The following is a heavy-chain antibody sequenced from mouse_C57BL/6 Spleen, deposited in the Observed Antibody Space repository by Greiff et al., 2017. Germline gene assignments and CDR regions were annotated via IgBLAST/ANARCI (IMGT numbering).Heavy chain of an antibody. CDR3: ARPIYGSSYYYAMDY. Sequence: EVQVVESGGGLVQPGGSLKLSCAASGFTFSDYYMYWVRQTPEKRLEWVAYISNGGGSTYYPDTVKGRFTISRDNAKNTLYLQMSRLKSEDTAMYYCARPIYGSSYYYAMDYWGQGTSVTVSS. CDR1: GFTFSDYY. CDR2: ISNGGGST. V-gene: IGHV5-12*01. D-gene: IGHD1-1*01. J-gene: IGHJ4*01.